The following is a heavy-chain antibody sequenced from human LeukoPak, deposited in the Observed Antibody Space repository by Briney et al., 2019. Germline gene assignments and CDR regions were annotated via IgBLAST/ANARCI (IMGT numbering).Heavy chain of an antibody. V-gene: IGHV1-8*01. CDR2: MNPNSGNT. CDR1: GYTFTSYD. D-gene: IGHD4-23*01. CDR3: ARVLHGGNPIVDWFDP. Sequence: ASEKVSCKDSGYTFTSYDINWVRQATGQGLEWMGWMNPNSGNTGNAQKFQGRVTMTRNTSISTAYMELSSLRSEDTAVYYCARVLHGGNPIVDWFDPWGQGTLVTVSS. J-gene: IGHJ5*02.